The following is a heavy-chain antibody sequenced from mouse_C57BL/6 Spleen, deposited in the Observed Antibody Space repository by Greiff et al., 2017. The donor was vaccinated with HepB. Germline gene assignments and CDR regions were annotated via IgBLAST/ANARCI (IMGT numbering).Heavy chain of an antibody. V-gene: IGHV1-5*01. J-gene: IGHJ2*01. CDR3: TRGGLRPDYFDY. D-gene: IGHD2-12*01. CDR2: IYPGNSDT. Sequence: VTLKESGTVLARPGASVKMSCKTSGYTFSSYWMHWVKQRPGQGLEWIGAIYPGNSDTSYNQKFKGKAKLTAVTSASTAYRELSSLTNEDSAVYYCTRGGLRPDYFDYWGQGTTLTVSS. CDR1: GYTFSSYW.